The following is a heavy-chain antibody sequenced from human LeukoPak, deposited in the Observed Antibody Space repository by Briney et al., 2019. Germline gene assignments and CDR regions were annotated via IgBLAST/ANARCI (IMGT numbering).Heavy chain of an antibody. CDR1: GGSIISYY. CDR2: IYYSGST. CDR3: ARGALIVGATSFDY. V-gene: IGHV4-59*01. J-gene: IGHJ4*02. Sequence: NLSETLSLTCTVSGGSIISYYWSWIRQPPGRGLEWIGYIYYSGSTNYNPSLKSRVTISVDTSRNQFSLKLSSVTAADTAVYYCARGALIVGATSFDYWGQGTLVTVSS. D-gene: IGHD1-26*01.